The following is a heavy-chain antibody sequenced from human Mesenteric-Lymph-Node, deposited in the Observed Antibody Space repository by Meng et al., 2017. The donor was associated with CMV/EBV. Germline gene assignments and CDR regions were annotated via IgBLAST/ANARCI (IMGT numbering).Heavy chain of an antibody. J-gene: IGHJ4*02. V-gene: IGHV4-4*02. CDR3: ARDGGATTLDY. Sequence: CDVSGGSINSKNWWSWVRQPPGKGLEWIGEIYHSGSTNYSPSLKSRVTISVDKSKNHFSLNLSSVTAADTAVYYCARDGGATTLDYWGQGTLVTVSS. D-gene: IGHD5-24*01. CDR1: GGSINSKNW. CDR2: IYHSGST.